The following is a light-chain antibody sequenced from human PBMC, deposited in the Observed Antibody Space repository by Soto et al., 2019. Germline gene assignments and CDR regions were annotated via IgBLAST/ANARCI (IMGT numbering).Light chain of an antibody. V-gene: IGKV1-5*01. CDR1: QRISNW. CDR3: QQYNSYS. CDR2: HAS. Sequence: IQLTQSPSTLPASVGDRVTLTCRASQRISNWLAWYQQKPGTAPKLLIYHASILETAVPSRFSGNGSGSEFTLTISSLQSGDFATYYCQQYNSYSFGQGSRVEIK. J-gene: IGKJ1*01.